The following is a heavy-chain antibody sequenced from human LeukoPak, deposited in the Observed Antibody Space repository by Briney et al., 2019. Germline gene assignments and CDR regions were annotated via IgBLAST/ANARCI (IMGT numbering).Heavy chain of an antibody. V-gene: IGHV4-59*08. J-gene: IGHJ6*03. CDR3: ARQYYDFWSGYYTPRDYYYYMDV. CDR2: IYYSGST. Sequence: PSETLSLTCTVSGGSISSYYWNWIRQPPGKGLEWIGYIYYSGSTNYNPSLKSRVTISVDTSKNQFSLKLSSVTAADTAVYYCARQYYDFWSGYYTPRDYYYYMDVWGKGTTVTVSS. CDR1: GGSISSYY. D-gene: IGHD3-3*01.